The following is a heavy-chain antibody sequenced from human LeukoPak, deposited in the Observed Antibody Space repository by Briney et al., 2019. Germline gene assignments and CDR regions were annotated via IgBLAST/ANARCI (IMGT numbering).Heavy chain of an antibody. V-gene: IGHV3-21*01. CDR3: ARGGDYYDSSGYYSLKRAFDI. CDR1: GFTFSSYS. Sequence: PGGSLRLSCAASGFTFSSYSMNWVRQAPGKGLEWVSSISSSSSYIYYADSVKGRFTISRDNAKNSLYLQMNSLRAEDTAVHYCARGGDYYDSSGYYSLKRAFDIWGQGTMVTVSS. D-gene: IGHD3-22*01. CDR2: ISSSSSYI. J-gene: IGHJ3*02.